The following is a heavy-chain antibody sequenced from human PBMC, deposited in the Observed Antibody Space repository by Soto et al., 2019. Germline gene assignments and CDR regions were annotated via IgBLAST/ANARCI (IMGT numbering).Heavy chain of an antibody. CDR2: ILNDASGH. CDR3: ARDDDFPDNGFDY. CDR1: GFTFSRHG. Sequence: QVQLVESGGGVVQPGTSLRLSCAASGFTFSRHGMHWVRQTPGKGLEWLAVILNDASGHWYADSEKGRFTISGDKFENTLYPPMHGRRHEDTAMYYCARDDDFPDNGFDYWGQGTLVTVSS. V-gene: IGHV3-33*01. D-gene: IGHD1-1*01. J-gene: IGHJ4*02.